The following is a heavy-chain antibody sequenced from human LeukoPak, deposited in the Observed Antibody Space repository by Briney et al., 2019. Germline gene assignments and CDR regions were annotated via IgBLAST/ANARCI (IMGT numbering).Heavy chain of an antibody. CDR1: GYSFSDFW. V-gene: IGHV5-51*01. J-gene: IGHJ6*03. CDR2: IYPGDSDT. D-gene: IGHD2-15*01. CDR3: ARQITGYCSGGSCYEPYYYYYMDV. Sequence: GESLKISCKGSGYSFSDFWIVWVRQMPGQGLEWMGIIYPGDSDTRYSPSFQGQVSISADKSISTAYLQWSILKASDTAMYYCARQITGYCSGGSCYEPYYYYYMDVWGKGTTVTVSS.